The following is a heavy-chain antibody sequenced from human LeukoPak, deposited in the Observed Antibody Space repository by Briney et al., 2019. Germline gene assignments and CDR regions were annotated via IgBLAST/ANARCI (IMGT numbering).Heavy chain of an antibody. Sequence: SETLSLTCTVSGGSISSSSYYWGWIRQPPGKGLEWIGRIYTSGSTNYNPSLKSRVTMSVDTSKNQFSLKLSSVTAADTAVYYCAAIAARHYPDYWSQGTLVTVSS. CDR3: AAIAARHYPDY. D-gene: IGHD6-6*01. CDR1: GGSISSSSYY. J-gene: IGHJ4*02. V-gene: IGHV4-39*07. CDR2: IYTSGST.